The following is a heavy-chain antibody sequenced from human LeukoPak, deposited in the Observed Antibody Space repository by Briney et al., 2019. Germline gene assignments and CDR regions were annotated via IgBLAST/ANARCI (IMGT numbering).Heavy chain of an antibody. CDR2: VYSSGST. J-gene: IGHJ5*02. Sequence: KSSETLSLTCAVYGESFSGYYWSWIRQPAGKGLEWIGRVYSSGSTDYNPSLKSRLSISLDTSKIQFSLRLSSVTVADTAVYYCARTPLRGATFFTSYPNWFDTWGQGTLVTVSS. V-gene: IGHV4-59*10. D-gene: IGHD3-10*01. CDR1: GESFSGYY. CDR3: ARTPLRGATFFTSYPNWFDT.